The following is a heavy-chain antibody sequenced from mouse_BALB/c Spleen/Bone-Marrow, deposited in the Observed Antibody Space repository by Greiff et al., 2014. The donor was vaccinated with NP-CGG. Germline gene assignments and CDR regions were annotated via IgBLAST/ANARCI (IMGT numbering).Heavy chain of an antibody. CDR2: INPYNGAT. D-gene: IGHD1-2*01. J-gene: IGHJ3*01. V-gene: IGHV1-31*01. CDR3: ARSGITTDFTY. Sequence: EVQLQQSGPELVKPGASVKISCKASGYSFTGYYVHWVKQSHVKSLEWIGRINPYNGATNYNQNFTDKASLTVDESSSTAYMEFHSLTSEDSAVYYCARSGITTDFTYWAQGTLVTVST. CDR1: GYSFTGYY.